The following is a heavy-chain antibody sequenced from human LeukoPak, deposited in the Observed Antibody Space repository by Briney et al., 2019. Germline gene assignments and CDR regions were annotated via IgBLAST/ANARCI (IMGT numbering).Heavy chain of an antibody. D-gene: IGHD3-10*01. V-gene: IGHV3-30*18. Sequence: GRSLRLSCAASGFTFSNYGIHWVRQAPGKGLEWVAVISYDGSNKYYADSVEGRFTLSRDSSKNTLYLQMNSLRAEDTAVYYCAKALTMVRGIIVDYFDQWGQGTLVTVSS. CDR3: AKALTMVRGIIVDYFDQ. CDR2: ISYDGSNK. J-gene: IGHJ4*02. CDR1: GFTFSNYG.